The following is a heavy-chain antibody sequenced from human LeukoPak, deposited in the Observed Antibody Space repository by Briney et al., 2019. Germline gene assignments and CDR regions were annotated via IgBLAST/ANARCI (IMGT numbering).Heavy chain of an antibody. CDR1: GFTFSGFW. CDR2: INSDGSEG. CDR3: ARSSYSSSSSV. Sequence: GGSLRLSCAVSGFTFSGFWMSWSRQAPGKGLEWVASINSDGSEGYYADVVKGRFTISRDNAKSSLYLQINSLRAEDTAVYYCARSSYSSSSSVWGQGTMVTVSS. V-gene: IGHV3-7*03. J-gene: IGHJ3*01. D-gene: IGHD6-6*01.